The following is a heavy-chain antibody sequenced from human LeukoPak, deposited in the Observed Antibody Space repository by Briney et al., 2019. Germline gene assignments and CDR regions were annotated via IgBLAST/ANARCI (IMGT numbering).Heavy chain of an antibody. CDR3: ARVPGGGYMDV. V-gene: IGHV3-21*01. J-gene: IGHJ6*03. Sequence: GGSLRLSCAASGFTFSSYSMNWVRQASGKGLEWVSSISSSSSYIYYADSVKGRFTISRDNAKNSLYLQMNSLRAEDTAVYYCARVPGGGYMDVWGKGTTVTVSS. D-gene: IGHD3-10*01. CDR1: GFTFSSYS. CDR2: ISSSSSYI.